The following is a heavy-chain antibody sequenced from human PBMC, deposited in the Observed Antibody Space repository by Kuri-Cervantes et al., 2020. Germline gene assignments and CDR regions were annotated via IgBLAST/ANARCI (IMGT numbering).Heavy chain of an antibody. CDR3: AKYGEYGSGSYFRRYYYYYIDV. Sequence: SETLSLTCAVYGGSFSGFFWSWIRQSPGKGLEWIGEINHSGRTNYNPSLKSRVTISVDTSKNQFSLKLNSVTAADTAVYYCAKYGEYGSGSYFRRYYYYYIDVWGKGTTVTVSS. CDR2: INHSGRT. V-gene: IGHV4-34*01. J-gene: IGHJ6*03. D-gene: IGHD3-10*01. CDR1: GGSFSGFF.